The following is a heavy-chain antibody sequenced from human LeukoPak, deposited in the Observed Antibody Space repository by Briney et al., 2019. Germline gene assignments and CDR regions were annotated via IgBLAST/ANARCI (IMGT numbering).Heavy chain of an antibody. Sequence: SETLSLTCAVYGGSFSGYYWSWIRQSPGKGLEWIGEITYDGRTKYNPSLRSRVSISVDTSKIQFSLNLTSVTAADTAIYYCARGLASGYPPIPFDYWGQGTQVTVSS. CDR3: ARGLASGYPPIPFDY. V-gene: IGHV4-34*01. J-gene: IGHJ4*02. D-gene: IGHD3-3*01. CDR1: GGSFSGYY. CDR2: ITYDGRT.